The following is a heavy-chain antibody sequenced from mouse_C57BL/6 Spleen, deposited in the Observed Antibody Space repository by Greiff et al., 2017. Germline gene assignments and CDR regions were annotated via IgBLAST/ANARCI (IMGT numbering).Heavy chain of an antibody. CDR2: ISYSGST. Sequence: EVQLQQSGPGLAKPSQTLSLTCSVTGYSITSDYWNWIRKFPGNKLEYMGYISYSGSTYYNPSLKSRISITRDTSKNQYYLQLNSVTTEDTATYYCARYLYYYGSSFYWYFDVWGTGTTVTVSS. J-gene: IGHJ1*03. V-gene: IGHV3-8*01. CDR3: ARYLYYYGSSFYWYFDV. D-gene: IGHD1-1*01. CDR1: GYSITSDY.